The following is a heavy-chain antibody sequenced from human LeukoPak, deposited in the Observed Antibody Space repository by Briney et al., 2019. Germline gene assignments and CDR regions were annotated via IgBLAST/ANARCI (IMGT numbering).Heavy chain of an antibody. V-gene: IGHV1-2*02. CDR3: AKVGAMVL. Sequence: ASVKVSCTASGYTFTVYYMHWVRQAPGQGLEWMGWINPNSGGTNYAQKFQGRVTMTRDKSITTAYMDLSSLTSDDTAVYYCAKVGAMVLWGQGTQVTVSS. D-gene: IGHD3-10*01. CDR2: INPNSGGT. CDR1: GYTFTVYY. J-gene: IGHJ4*02.